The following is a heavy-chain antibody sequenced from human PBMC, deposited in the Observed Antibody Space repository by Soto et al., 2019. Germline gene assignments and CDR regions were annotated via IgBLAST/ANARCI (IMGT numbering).Heavy chain of an antibody. V-gene: IGHV2-5*02. D-gene: IGHD3-9*01. Sequence: QITLKESGPPLVKPTQTLTLTCTFSGFSLSTSGVGVGWIRQPPGKALEWLALIYWDDDKRYSPSLKSRLTITKETSKNQLVLTMTNMDPVDTATYYCAPTADDILTSLFDYWGQGTLVTVSS. CDR2: IYWDDDK. CDR3: APTADDILTSLFDY. CDR1: GFSLSTSGVG. J-gene: IGHJ4*02.